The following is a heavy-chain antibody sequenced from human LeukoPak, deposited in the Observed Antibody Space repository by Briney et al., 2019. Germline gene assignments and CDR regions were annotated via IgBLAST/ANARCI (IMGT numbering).Heavy chain of an antibody. V-gene: IGHV3-9*03. CDR2: ISWNSGSI. D-gene: IGHD6-13*01. Sequence: PGRSLRLSCAASGFTFDDYAKHWVRQAPGKGLEWVSGISWNSGSIGYADSVKGRFTISRDNTKNSLYLQMNSLRAEDMALHYCETDSKSLHGYSNPWFDTSGEGKLVTVSS. CDR1: GFTFDDYA. CDR3: ETDSKSLHGYSNPWFDT. J-gene: IGHJ5*02.